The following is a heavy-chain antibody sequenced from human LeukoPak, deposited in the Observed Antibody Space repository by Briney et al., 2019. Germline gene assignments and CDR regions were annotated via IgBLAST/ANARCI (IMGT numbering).Heavy chain of an antibody. D-gene: IGHD5-18*01. J-gene: IGHJ4*02. CDR1: GGSISSYY. CDR2: IYYSGST. V-gene: IGHV4-59*01. Sequence: SETLSLTCTVSGGSISSYYWSWIRQPPGKGLEWIGYIYYSGSTNYNPSLKSRVTISVDTSKNQFSLKLSSVTAADTAVYYCARSGKYSYGPDYFDYWGQGTLVTVSS. CDR3: ARSGKYSYGPDYFDY.